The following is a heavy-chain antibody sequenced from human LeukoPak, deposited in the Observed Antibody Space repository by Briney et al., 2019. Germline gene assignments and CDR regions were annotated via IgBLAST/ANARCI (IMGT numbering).Heavy chain of an antibody. V-gene: IGHV4-59*01. J-gene: IGHJ4*02. Sequence: SETLSLTCSVSGGSISSYYWSWIRQPPGKGLEWIGYIYYSGSTNYNPSLKSRVTISVDTSKNQFPLKLSSVTAADTAVYYCARDLGYSSSGGFDYWGQGTLVTVSS. CDR2: IYYSGST. D-gene: IGHD6-6*01. CDR3: ARDLGYSSSGGFDY. CDR1: GGSISSYY.